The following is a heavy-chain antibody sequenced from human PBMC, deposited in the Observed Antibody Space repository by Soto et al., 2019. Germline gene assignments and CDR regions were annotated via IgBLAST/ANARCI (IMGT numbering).Heavy chain of an antibody. D-gene: IGHD5-12*01. J-gene: IGHJ2*01. V-gene: IGHV1-69*12. Sequence: QVQLVQSGAEVKKPGSSVTVSCKASGGTFSSYTISWVRQAPGQGLEWLGGIIPIFGTANYAQKFQGRVKITADESTSTAYMVLSSLRSGDTAVYYWARGNHRWPQLWYFDLWGRGTLVTVSS. CDR3: ARGNHRWPQLWYFDL. CDR1: GGTFSSYT. CDR2: IIPIFGTA.